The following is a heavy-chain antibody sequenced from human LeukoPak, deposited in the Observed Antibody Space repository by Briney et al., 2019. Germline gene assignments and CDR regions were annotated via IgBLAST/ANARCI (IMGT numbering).Heavy chain of an antibody. CDR2: ISYDGSNK. V-gene: IGHV3-30*18. CDR3: AKETGVGLDV. D-gene: IGHD3-3*01. J-gene: IGHJ6*02. Sequence: TGRSLRLSCAASGFTFSSYGMHWVRQAPGKGLEWVAVISYDGSNKYYADSDSVKGRFTISRGNSKNTLYLQMNSLRAEDTAVYYCAKETGVGLDVWGQGTTVTVSS. CDR1: GFTFSSYG.